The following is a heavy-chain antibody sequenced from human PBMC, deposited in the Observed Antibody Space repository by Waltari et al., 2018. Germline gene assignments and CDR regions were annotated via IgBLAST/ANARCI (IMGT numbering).Heavy chain of an antibody. J-gene: IGHJ6*02. CDR1: GYLCSTYG. D-gene: IGHD5-12*01. CDR3: ARVASGEYIVEVRYYYYAMDV. CDR2: I. V-gene: IGHV1-18*04. Sequence: QVQLVQSGAEVRKPGASVKVSCKATGYLCSTYGMTWVRQAPGQGLEWMGWISMTTDTATSTAYMELRSLRSDDTAIYYCARVASGEYIVEVRYYYYAMDVWGQGTTVAVSS.